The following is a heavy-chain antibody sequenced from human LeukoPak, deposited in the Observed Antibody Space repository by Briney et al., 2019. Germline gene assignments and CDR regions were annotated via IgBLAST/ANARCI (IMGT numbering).Heavy chain of an antibody. Sequence: GSLRLSCAVSGFTFSSYSMNWVRQAPGKGLEWIGEINHSGSTNYNPSLKSRVTISVDTSKNQFSLKLSSVTAADTAVYYCARHLGYYYGSGSSWFDPWGQGTLVTVSS. CDR2: INHSGST. CDR3: ARHLGYYYGSGSSWFDP. V-gene: IGHV4-34*01. D-gene: IGHD3-10*01. CDR1: GFTFSSYS. J-gene: IGHJ5*02.